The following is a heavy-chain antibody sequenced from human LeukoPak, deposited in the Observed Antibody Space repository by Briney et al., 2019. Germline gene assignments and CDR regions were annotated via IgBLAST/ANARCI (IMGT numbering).Heavy chain of an antibody. V-gene: IGHV3-9*01. CDR3: AKDAYSVTTYVDL. Sequence: PGGSLRLSCVASGVRFDSYAMHWVRQRPGKVLEWVSGITWNSRTIVYADSVKGRFTISRDNAKNSLFLQMSSLRPEDTAFYYCAKDAYSVTTYVDLWGQGTLVTVSS. CDR1: GVRFDSYA. CDR2: ITWNSRTI. J-gene: IGHJ5*02. D-gene: IGHD5/OR15-5a*01.